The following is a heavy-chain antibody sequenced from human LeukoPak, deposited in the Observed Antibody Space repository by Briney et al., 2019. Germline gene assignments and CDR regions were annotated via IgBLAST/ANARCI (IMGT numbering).Heavy chain of an antibody. V-gene: IGHV3-23*01. Sequence: GGSLRLSCAPAASTLTTLAISCDSQAPGKGLEWVSVISGSAGTTYYADSVKGRFTISRDNSKNPLYMQMNSLRAEDTAVYYCEKVHSELRRSAFHSWLQGTVVTVSS. J-gene: IGHJ3*02. CDR2: ISGSAGTT. CDR1: ASTLTTLA. CDR3: EKVHSELRRSAFHS. D-gene: IGHD2-15*01.